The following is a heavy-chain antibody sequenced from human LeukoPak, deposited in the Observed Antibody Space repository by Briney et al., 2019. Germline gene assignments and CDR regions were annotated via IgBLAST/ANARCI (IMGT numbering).Heavy chain of an antibody. CDR3: ARDYCSSTSCYNDDALDI. J-gene: IGHJ3*02. V-gene: IGHV4-59*01. CDR1: GGSISSYY. D-gene: IGHD2-2*02. CDR2: IHHSGST. Sequence: SETLSLTCTVSGGSISSYYWSWIRQPPGKGLEWIGYIHHSGSTNSNPSLRSRVTLSVDTSKNQFSLKLTSVTVADTAVYYCARDYCSSTSCYNDDALDIWGQGTMVTISS.